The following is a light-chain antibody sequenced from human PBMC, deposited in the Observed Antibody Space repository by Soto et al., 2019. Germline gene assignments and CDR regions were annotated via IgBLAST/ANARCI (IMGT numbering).Light chain of an antibody. V-gene: IGKV1-5*03. CDR1: QSIGSW. CDR3: QQYNSYPIFS. Sequence: DIQMTQSPSTLSASVGDRVTITCRAGQSIGSWLAWYQQKPGKVPKLLIYKASSLESGVPSRFSGSGSGTEFTLTISSLQPDDFATYYCQQYNSYPIFSFGPGTKVDIK. J-gene: IGKJ3*01. CDR2: KAS.